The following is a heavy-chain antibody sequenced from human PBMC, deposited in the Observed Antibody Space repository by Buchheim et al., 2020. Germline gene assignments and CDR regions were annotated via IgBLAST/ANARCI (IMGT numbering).Heavy chain of an antibody. CDR3: ARGIVGATRGLFDY. Sequence: QVQLQQWGAGLLKPSETLSLTCAVYGGSFSGYYWRWIRQPPGKGLEWIGEINHRGSTNYNPSLKSHVTIYVDTFKTQFSRKLSAVTAADTSVYYCARGIVGATRGLFDYWGQGTL. CDR1: GGSFSGYY. CDR2: INHRGST. D-gene: IGHD1-26*01. J-gene: IGHJ4*02. V-gene: IGHV4-34*01.